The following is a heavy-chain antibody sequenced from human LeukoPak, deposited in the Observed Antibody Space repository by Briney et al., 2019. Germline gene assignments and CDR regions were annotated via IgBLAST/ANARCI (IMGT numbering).Heavy chain of an antibody. CDR3: ARDFSYMDV. Sequence: PSETLSLTCAVYGGSFSGYYWSWIRQPPGKGLEWIGEINHSGSTNYNPSLKSRVTISVDTYNNEFSLMLSSVTAADTAVYYCARDFSYMDVWGKGTTVTISS. CDR1: GGSFSGYY. D-gene: IGHD2/OR15-2a*01. CDR2: INHSGST. V-gene: IGHV4-34*01. J-gene: IGHJ6*03.